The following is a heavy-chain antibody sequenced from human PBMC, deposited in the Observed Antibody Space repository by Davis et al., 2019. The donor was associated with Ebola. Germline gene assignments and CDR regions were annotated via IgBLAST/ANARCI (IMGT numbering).Heavy chain of an antibody. CDR1: GFTFSSYE. J-gene: IGHJ3*02. Sequence: PGGSLRLSCATSGFTFSSYEMNWVRQAPGKGLEWVSYISSSGSTIYYADSVKGRFTISRDNAKNSLYLQMNSLRDEDTAVYYCARDQSSIAARRGGSYPHDAFDIWGQGTMVTVSS. CDR3: ARDQSSIAARRGGSYPHDAFDI. V-gene: IGHV3-48*03. CDR2: ISSSGSTI. D-gene: IGHD6-6*01.